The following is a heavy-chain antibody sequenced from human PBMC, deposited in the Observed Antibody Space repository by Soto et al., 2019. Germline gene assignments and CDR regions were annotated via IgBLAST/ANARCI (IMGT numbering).Heavy chain of an antibody. J-gene: IGHJ6*02. D-gene: IGHD2-15*01. CDR1: GGTFSSYA. Sequence: SVKVSCKVSGGTFSSYAISWVRQAPGQGLEWMGGIIPIFGTANYAQKFQGRVTITADKSTSTAYMELSSLRSEDTAVYYCARDSVSLGYCSGGSCYGPADYYYGMDVWGQGTTVTVSS. CDR2: IIPIFGTA. CDR3: ARDSVSLGYCSGGSCYGPADYYYGMDV. V-gene: IGHV1-69*06.